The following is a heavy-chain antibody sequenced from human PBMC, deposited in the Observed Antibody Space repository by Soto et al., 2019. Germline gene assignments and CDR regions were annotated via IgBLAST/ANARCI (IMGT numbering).Heavy chain of an antibody. J-gene: IGHJ3*02. CDR1: GFPFNNYA. CDR2: IRGSDEST. V-gene: IGHV3-23*01. Sequence: EAQLLESGGALVQPGGSLRLSCAASGFPFNNYAMSWVRQAPGKGLEWVSAIRGSDESTYYAQSVKGRFTISRDNSKNTLNLQMNSLRAEDTAVYYCAKSRSVEDGFDIWGQGTMVTVSS. CDR3: AKSRSVEDGFDI.